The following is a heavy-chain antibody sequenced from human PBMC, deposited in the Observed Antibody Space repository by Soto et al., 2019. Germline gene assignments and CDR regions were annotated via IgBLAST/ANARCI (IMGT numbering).Heavy chain of an antibody. CDR3: ARTPIRYVHWSYNMDV. D-gene: IGHD3-9*01. CDR2: IDWDDEK. Sequence: SGPTLVNPTHTLTLTCTVSGFSLSTSGMCVSWIRQPPGKALDWLALIDWDDEKFYSTSLKTRLTISKDTSKNQVVLTMTNMDAVDTVNYYCARTPIRYVHWSYNMDVLGHGTTVTVSS. CDR1: GFSLSTSGMC. V-gene: IGHV2-70*01. J-gene: IGHJ6*02.